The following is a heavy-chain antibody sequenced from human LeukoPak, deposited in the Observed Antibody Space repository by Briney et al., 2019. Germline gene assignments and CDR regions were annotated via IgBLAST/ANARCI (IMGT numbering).Heavy chain of an antibody. D-gene: IGHD2-2*01. CDR3: AKTLTGYCTSTSCPFLDY. J-gene: IGHJ4*02. Sequence: GGSLRLSCEASGFTFSSYAMTWVRQAPGKGLEWVSGIGARGHDTYNADSVKGRFTISRDNSKDTLYLQMNSLRAGDTAVYYCAKTLTGYCTSTSCPFLDYWGQGTLVTVSS. V-gene: IGHV3-23*01. CDR1: GFTFSSYA. CDR2: IGARGHDT.